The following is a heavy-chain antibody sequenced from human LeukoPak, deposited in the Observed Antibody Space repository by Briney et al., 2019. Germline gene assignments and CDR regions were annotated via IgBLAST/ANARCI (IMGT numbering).Heavy chain of an antibody. D-gene: IGHD5-24*01. CDR3: AREGRDSYYYYYMDV. CDR1: GGSISSGSYY. CDR2: IYHSGST. J-gene: IGHJ6*03. Sequence: PSETLSLTCTVSGGSISSGSYYWSWIRQPPGKGLEWIGSIYHSGSTYYNPSLKSRVTISVDTSKNQFSLKLSSVTAADTAVYYCAREGRDSYYYYYMDVWGKGTTVTVSS. V-gene: IGHV4-39*07.